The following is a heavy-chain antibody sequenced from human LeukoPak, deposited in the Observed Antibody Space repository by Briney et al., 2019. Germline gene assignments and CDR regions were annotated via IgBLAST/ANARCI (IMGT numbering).Heavy chain of an antibody. CDR3: ARHLFSSSYMVGV. J-gene: IGHJ4*02. CDR2: IYYSGST. Sequence: PSETLSLTCTVSGGSISTYYWSWIRQPPGKGLEWIGYIYYSGSTNYNPSLKSRVTISVDTSKNQFSLKLSSVTAADTAVYYCARHLFSSSYMVGVWGQGILVTVSS. CDR1: GGSISTYY. D-gene: IGHD2-15*01. V-gene: IGHV4-59*08.